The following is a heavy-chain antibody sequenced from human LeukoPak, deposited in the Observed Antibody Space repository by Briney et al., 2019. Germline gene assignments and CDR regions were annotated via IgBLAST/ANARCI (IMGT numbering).Heavy chain of an antibody. D-gene: IGHD3-3*01. CDR2: IYYSGST. V-gene: IGHV4-59*11. CDR1: GGSISSHY. Sequence: SETLSLSCTVSGGSISSHYRGWIRQPPGKGLEWIGYIYYSGSTNYNPSLKSRVTISLHTSKTKFSLKLSSVTAADTAVYYCARGYDFWSGYYAIGWFDPWGHGTLVTVSS. J-gene: IGHJ5*02. CDR3: ARGYDFWSGYYAIGWFDP.